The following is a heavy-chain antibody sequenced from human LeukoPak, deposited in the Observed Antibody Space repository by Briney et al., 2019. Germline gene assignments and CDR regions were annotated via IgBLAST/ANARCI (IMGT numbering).Heavy chain of an antibody. V-gene: IGHV4-59*01. J-gene: IGHJ4*02. Sequence: PSGTLSPTCTGSVGSISNYYWSWIRQPPGKGLEWMGYIYYSGSTNYNPSLKSRVTISVDTSKNQFSLKLSSVTAADTAVYYCARSPGEILTGYYQYFDYWGQGTLVTVSS. CDR3: ARSPGEILTGYYQYFDY. CDR2: IYYSGST. D-gene: IGHD3-9*01. CDR1: VGSISNYY.